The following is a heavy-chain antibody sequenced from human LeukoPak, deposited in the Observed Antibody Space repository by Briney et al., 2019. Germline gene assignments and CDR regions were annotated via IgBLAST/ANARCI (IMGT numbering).Heavy chain of an antibody. CDR3: ARDIHTAMVRYFDY. V-gene: IGHV3-30*04. D-gene: IGHD5-18*01. CDR2: ISYDGSNK. Sequence: GGSLRLSCAASGFTFSSYAMHWVRQAPGKGLEWVAVISYDGSNKYYADSVRGRFTISRGNSKSTLYLQMNSLRAEDTAVYYCARDIHTAMVRYFDYWGQGTLVTVSS. J-gene: IGHJ4*02. CDR1: GFTFSSYA.